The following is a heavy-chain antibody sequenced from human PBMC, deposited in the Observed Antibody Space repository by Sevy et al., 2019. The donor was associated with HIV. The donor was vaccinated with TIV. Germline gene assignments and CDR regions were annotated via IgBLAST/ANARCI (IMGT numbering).Heavy chain of an antibody. Sequence: SETLSLTCTVSGGSVSSSGYYWGWIRQPPGKGLDWIGNVYYSGSADYNPSLKSRATISVDTSKNQFSLKVKSVTAADTAVYYCARQGGIVDRAFDFWGQGTLVTVSS. CDR1: GGSVSSSGYY. CDR3: ARQGGIVDRAFDF. CDR2: VYYSGSA. V-gene: IGHV4-39*01. J-gene: IGHJ4*02. D-gene: IGHD2-21*01.